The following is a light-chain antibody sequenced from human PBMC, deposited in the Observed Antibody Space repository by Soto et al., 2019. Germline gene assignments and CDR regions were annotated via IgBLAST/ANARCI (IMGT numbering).Light chain of an antibody. CDR1: QDITKY. CDR3: QQVNSYPPMYT. J-gene: IGKJ2*01. Sequence: DLQLTQSPSFLSASVGGRVSITCRATQDITKYLAWYQQKPGNAPKLLIYAASILQSGVPSRFSGSGSWTEFTLTISSLQPEDSATYYCQQVNSYPPMYTFGQGTKLEIK. CDR2: AAS. V-gene: IGKV1-9*01.